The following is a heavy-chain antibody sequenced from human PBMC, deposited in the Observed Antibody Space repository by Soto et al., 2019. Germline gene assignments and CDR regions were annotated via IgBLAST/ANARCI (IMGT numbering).Heavy chain of an antibody. Sequence: GASVKVSFKASGGTFSSYAISWLRQAPGQGLEWMGGIIPIFGTANYAQKFQGRVTITADKSTSTAYMELSSLRSEDTAVYYCTSRSSWFDAFDIWGQGTMVTVSS. CDR2: IIPIFGTA. V-gene: IGHV1-69*06. J-gene: IGHJ3*02. D-gene: IGHD6-13*01. CDR1: GGTFSSYA. CDR3: TSRSSWFDAFDI.